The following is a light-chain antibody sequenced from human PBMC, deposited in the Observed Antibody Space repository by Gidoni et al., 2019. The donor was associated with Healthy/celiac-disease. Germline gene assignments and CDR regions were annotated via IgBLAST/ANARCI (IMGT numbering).Light chain of an antibody. Sequence: YELTQPPAVSVSPGQTASITCSGDKLGDKYACWYQQKPGQSPVLVIYQDSKRPSGIPERFSGSNSGNTATLTISGTQAMDEADYYCQAWDSSTVVFGGGTKLTVL. J-gene: IGLJ2*01. CDR2: QDS. CDR1: KLGDKY. V-gene: IGLV3-1*01. CDR3: QAWDSSTVV.